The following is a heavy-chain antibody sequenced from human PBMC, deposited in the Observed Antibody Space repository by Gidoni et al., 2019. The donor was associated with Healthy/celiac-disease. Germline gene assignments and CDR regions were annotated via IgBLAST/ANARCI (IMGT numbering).Heavy chain of an antibody. V-gene: IGHV3-21*01. D-gene: IGHD5-12*01. CDR3: ARYSGYEGSAFDI. J-gene: IGHJ3*02. Sequence: EVQLLESWGGLVKPGGSLRLSCPASGFTFSSYSMNWVRQAPGKGLEWVSSISSSSSYIYYADSVKGRFTISRENAKNSLYLQMNSLRAEDTAVYYCARYSGYEGSAFDIWGQGTMVTVSS. CDR2: ISSSSSYI. CDR1: GFTFSSYS.